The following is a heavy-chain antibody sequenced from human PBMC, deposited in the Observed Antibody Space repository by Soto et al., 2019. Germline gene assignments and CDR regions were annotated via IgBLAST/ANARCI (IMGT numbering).Heavy chain of an antibody. J-gene: IGHJ6*02. Sequence: SETLSLTCTVFGGSISSVDDYWSWIRQHPERGLEWIGYIYYSGSTYYNPSLKSRVTISVDMSKNQFSLKLSSVAAADTAVYYCARRGYSSSAVFMDAWGQGXTVTVSS. CDR1: GGSISSVDDY. V-gene: IGHV4-31*03. CDR3: ARRGYSSSAVFMDA. D-gene: IGHD6-6*01. CDR2: IYYSGST.